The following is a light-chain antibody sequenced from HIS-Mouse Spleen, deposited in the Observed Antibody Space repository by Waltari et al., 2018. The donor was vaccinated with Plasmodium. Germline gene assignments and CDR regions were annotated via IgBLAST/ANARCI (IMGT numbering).Light chain of an antibody. CDR3: QVWDSSSDHPV. CDR1: SSAVGGYNY. V-gene: IGLV2-11*01. J-gene: IGLJ2*01. Sequence: QSALTQPRPVSGSPGQSVTISCTGTSSAVGGYNYVSWYQQHPGKAPKLMIYDVSKRPSGVPDRFSGSKSGNTASLTISRVEAGDEADYYCQVWDSSSDHPVFGGGTKLTVL. CDR2: DVS.